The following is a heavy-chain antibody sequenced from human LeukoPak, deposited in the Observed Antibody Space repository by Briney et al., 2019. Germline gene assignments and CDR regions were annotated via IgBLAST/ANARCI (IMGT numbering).Heavy chain of an antibody. D-gene: IGHD2-15*01. CDR3: AKDRNELLELDY. J-gene: IGHJ4*02. CDR2: ISWNSGSI. V-gene: IGHV3-9*01. CDR1: GFTFDDYA. Sequence: PGRSLRLSCAASGFTFDDYAMHWVRQAPGKGLEWVSGISWNSGSIGYADSVKGRFTICRDNAKNSLYLQMNSLRAEDTALYYCAKDRNELLELDYWGQGTLVTVFS.